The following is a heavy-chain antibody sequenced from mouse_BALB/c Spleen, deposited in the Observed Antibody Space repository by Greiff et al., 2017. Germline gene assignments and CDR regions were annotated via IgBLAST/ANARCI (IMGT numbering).Heavy chain of an antibody. V-gene: IGHV1S127*01. Sequence: VQLQQSGPQLVRPGASVKISCKASGYSFTSYWMHWGKQRPGQGLEWIGMIDPSDSETRLNQKFKDKATLTVDKSSSTAYMQLSSPTSEDSAVYYCARKGYAMDYWGQGTSVTVSS. CDR1: GYSFTSYW. J-gene: IGHJ4*01. CDR2: IDPSDSET. CDR3: ARKGYAMDY.